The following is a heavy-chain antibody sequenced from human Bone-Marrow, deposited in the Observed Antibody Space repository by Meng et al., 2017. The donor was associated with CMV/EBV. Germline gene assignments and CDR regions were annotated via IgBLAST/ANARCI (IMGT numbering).Heavy chain of an antibody. J-gene: IGHJ4*02. CDR3: AVWYGQWPQGY. Sequence: GESLKISCGASGFIFSNYGMHWVRQAAGKGLEWVAVIWSHGNGKYYRDSVKGRFTISRDNGENTVYLQMNNLRVDDTGVYYCAVWYGQWPQGYWGQGTPVTVSS. CDR1: GFIFSNYG. D-gene: IGHD6-19*01. V-gene: IGHV3-33*01. CDR2: IWSHGNGK.